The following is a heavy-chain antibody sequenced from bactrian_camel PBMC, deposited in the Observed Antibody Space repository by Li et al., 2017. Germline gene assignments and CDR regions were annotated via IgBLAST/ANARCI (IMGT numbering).Heavy chain of an antibody. V-gene: IGHV3S53*01. CDR1: GITFSLAC. Sequence: HVQLVESGGGSVQAGGSLRLSCAASGITFSLACMAWWRQAPGKEREAVAAVDMDGSTSYADSVKGRFTISRDNAKNTLYLQMNSLKPEDTAVYSCVRGSPFGPPALSDYVIPVGHGTQVTVS. D-gene: IGHD4*01. CDR2: VDMDGST. J-gene: IGHJ4*01.